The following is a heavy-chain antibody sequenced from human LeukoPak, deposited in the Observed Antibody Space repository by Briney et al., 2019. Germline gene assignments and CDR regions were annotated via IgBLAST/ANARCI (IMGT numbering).Heavy chain of an antibody. V-gene: IGHV4-4*07. J-gene: IGHJ5*02. Sequence: SETLSLTCTVSGGSIRSYYWSWIRQPAGKGLEWIGRIYTSGSTNYNPSLKSRVTMSVDTSKNQLSLKLSSVTAADTAVYYCARGYDFAWFDPWGQGTLVTVSS. D-gene: IGHD3/OR15-3a*01. CDR3: ARGYDFAWFDP. CDR1: GGSIRSYY. CDR2: IYTSGST.